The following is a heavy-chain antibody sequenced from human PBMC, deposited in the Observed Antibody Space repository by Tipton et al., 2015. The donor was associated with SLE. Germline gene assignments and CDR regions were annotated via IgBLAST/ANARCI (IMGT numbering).Heavy chain of an antibody. Sequence: TLPLTCAVSGGSFSGYAWSWVRQPPGKGLEWIGEVSHSRSTNYSPSLKSRVTISLDASKNQLSLKLSSVTAADTAVYYCARHHGSGWLYGLDVWGQGTTVTISS. CDR3: ARHHGSGWLYGLDV. D-gene: IGHD6-19*01. CDR1: GGSFSGYA. J-gene: IGHJ6*02. V-gene: IGHV4-34*01. CDR2: VSHSRST.